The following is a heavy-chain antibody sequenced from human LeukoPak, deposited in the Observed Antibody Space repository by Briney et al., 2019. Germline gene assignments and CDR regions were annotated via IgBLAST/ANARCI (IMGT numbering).Heavy chain of an antibody. Sequence: GGSLRLSCGASGFTFNSYAMSWVRRAPGKGLEWVSAISDDFGTYHADSVKGRFTISRDNSRNTLYLQMTSLRAEDTAVYYCARGNSGHCTGATCYALDYWGQGTLVTVSS. D-gene: IGHD2-2*01. CDR1: GFTFNSYA. CDR2: ISDDFGT. CDR3: ARGNSGHCTGATCYALDY. J-gene: IGHJ4*02. V-gene: IGHV3-23*01.